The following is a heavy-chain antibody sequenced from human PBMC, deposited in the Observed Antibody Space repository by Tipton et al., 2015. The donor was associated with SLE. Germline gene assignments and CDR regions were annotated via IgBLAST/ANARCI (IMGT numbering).Heavy chain of an antibody. CDR2: IYPSGGGT. CDR1: GYTFTDYY. D-gene: IGHD6-6*01. Sequence: QSGAEVKKPGASVKVSCKASGYTFTDYYIHWVRQAPGQGLEWMGTIYPSGGGTTYAQKFQGRVTMTRDTSTNTVYMELSSLRSEDTAVYYCARRYSISSLDYWGQGALVTVSS. J-gene: IGHJ4*02. CDR3: ARRYSISSLDY. V-gene: IGHV1-46*01.